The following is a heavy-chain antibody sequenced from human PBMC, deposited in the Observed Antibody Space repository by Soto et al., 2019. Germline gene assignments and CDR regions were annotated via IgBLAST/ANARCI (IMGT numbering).Heavy chain of an antibody. Sequence: QVQLQESGPGLVKPSGTLSLTCTVSGASISAGHWWSWVRQSPGKGLEWIGEIYQTGTTDYNPSLKSRVFISVNNSKNQFYLKLRSVTAADTALYYCARDRGTTMTGDAFDVWGRGIMVNVSS. D-gene: IGHD3-16*01. CDR2: IYQTGTT. V-gene: IGHV4-4*02. J-gene: IGHJ3*01. CDR1: GASISAGHW. CDR3: ARDRGTTMTGDAFDV.